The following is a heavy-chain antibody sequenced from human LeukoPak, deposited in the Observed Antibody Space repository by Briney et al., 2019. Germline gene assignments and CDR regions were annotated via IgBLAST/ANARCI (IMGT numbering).Heavy chain of an antibody. V-gene: IGHV1-69*06. D-gene: IGHD3-22*01. CDR1: GYTFTSYG. CDR3: ATGVSGYYSY. J-gene: IGHJ4*02. Sequence: GASVKVSCKASGYTFTSYGISWVRQAPGQGLEWMGGIIPIFGTANYAQKFQGRVTMTEDTSTDTAYMELSSLRSEDTAVYHCATGVSGYYSYWGQGTLVTVSS. CDR2: IIPIFGTA.